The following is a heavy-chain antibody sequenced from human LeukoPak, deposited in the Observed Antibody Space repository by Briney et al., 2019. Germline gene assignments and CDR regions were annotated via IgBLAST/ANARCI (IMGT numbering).Heavy chain of an antibody. V-gene: IGHV4-4*07. CDR3: ERDKVVVATSRKYYFDY. CDR2: ITASGST. J-gene: IGHJ4*02. Sequence: PSETLSLTCSVSGAPVNNHHWGWIRQPAGKGLEWIGRITASGSTNYTPSLRSRVTISVDKSKNQLFLRLASVTAADTAVYYCERDKVVVATSRKYYFDYWGQRTLVAVSS. D-gene: IGHD2-15*01. CDR1: GAPVNNHH.